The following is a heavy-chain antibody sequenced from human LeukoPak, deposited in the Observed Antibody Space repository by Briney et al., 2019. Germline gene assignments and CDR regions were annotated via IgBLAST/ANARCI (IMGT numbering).Heavy chain of an antibody. V-gene: IGHV3-7*01. D-gene: IGHD5-24*01. J-gene: IGHJ4*02. CDR1: GFTFSSYW. Sequence: GGSLRLSCAASGFTFSSYWMSWVRQAPGKGLEWVANIKQDGSEKYYVDSVKGRFTISRDNAKNSLYLQMNSLRAVDTAVYYCARSPDGEYFDYWGQGTLVTVSS. CDR2: IKQDGSEK. CDR3: ARSPDGEYFDY.